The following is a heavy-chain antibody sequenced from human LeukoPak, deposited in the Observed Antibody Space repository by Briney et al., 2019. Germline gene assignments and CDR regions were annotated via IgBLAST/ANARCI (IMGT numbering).Heavy chain of an antibody. V-gene: IGHV3-23*01. J-gene: IGHJ3*02. CDR1: GFTFSNHG. CDR2: ISPSGDIT. CDR3: ARGRQNSGSYSDAFDI. D-gene: IGHD1-26*01. Sequence: GGSLRLSCAASGFTFSNHGMNWVRQAPGKGLEWVSGISPSGDITYYADSVKGRFTISRDNAKNSLSLQMNSLRAEDTAVYYCARGRQNSGSYSDAFDIWGQGTVVTVSS.